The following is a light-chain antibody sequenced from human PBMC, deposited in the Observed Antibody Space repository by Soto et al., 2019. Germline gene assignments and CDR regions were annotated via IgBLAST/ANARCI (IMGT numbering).Light chain of an antibody. V-gene: IGKV2-28*01. CDR1: QIFLHSHGYRY. CDR3: MQVLQSPIT. Sequence: DMVMAQSPLSLPVTPGEPSCISCRSSQIFLHSHGYRYLDWYLQKPGQSPQLLIYLASNRASGVPDRFSGSGSGTDFTLKISRVEADDVGVYYCMQVLQSPITFGQGTRLE. J-gene: IGKJ5*01. CDR2: LAS.